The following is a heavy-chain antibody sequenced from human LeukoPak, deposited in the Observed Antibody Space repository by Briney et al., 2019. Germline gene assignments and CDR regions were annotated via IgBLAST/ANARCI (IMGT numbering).Heavy chain of an antibody. CDR3: ARGDGVGGGDY. D-gene: IGHD3-16*01. CDR1: GGPFSGYF. J-gene: IGHJ4*02. V-gene: IGHV4-34*01. Sequence: PSETLSLTCAVSGGPFSGYFWSWIRQSSGKGLEWIGEIHNSGTTNYNPSLNSRVTISEDTSKNQFYLKLSSVAAADTAVYYCARGDGVGGGDYWGQGTLVTVSS. CDR2: IHNSGTT.